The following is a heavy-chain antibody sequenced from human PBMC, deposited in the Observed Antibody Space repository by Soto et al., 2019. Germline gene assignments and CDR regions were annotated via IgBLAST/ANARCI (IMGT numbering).Heavy chain of an antibody. CDR1: GGSLSSGAYY. Sequence: SETLSLTCTVSGGSLSSGAYYWSWIRQHPGKGLEWIGYIYYSGSTYYNPSLESRVTLSVDTSRKQFSLKVSSVTAADTAVYYCSRVDPGETSPFDHWGQGTLVTVSS. J-gene: IGHJ4*02. V-gene: IGHV4-31*03. CDR3: SRVDPGETSPFDH. D-gene: IGHD3-10*01. CDR2: IYYSGST.